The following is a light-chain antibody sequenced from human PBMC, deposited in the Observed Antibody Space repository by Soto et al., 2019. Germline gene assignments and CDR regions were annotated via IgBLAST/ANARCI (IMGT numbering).Light chain of an antibody. CDR3: QQYNSYSPG. J-gene: IGKJ4*01. Sequence: DLQMTQSPSTLSASVGDRVTITCRASQSISSWLAWYQQKPGKAPKLLIYKASSLESGVPSRFSGSGSGTEFTLTISSLQPDDFATYYCQQYNSYSPGFGGGTKVEIK. CDR1: QSISSW. CDR2: KAS. V-gene: IGKV1-5*03.